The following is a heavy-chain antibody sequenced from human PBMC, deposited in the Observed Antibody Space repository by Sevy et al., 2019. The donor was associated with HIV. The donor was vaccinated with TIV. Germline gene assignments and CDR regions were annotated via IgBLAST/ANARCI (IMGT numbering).Heavy chain of an antibody. CDR1: GFNVSSNY. D-gene: IGHD3-22*01. Sequence: GGSLRLSCAASGFNVSSNYMNWIRQAPGKGLEWVSVIYSGANTYYADSVKGRFTISRDTSKNTLYLQMNSLRAEDTAVYCCARDRITYYYDSSGYYTSGYGMDVWGQGTTVTVSS. CDR2: IYSGANT. J-gene: IGHJ6*02. V-gene: IGHV3-53*01. CDR3: ARDRITYYYDSSGYYTSGYGMDV.